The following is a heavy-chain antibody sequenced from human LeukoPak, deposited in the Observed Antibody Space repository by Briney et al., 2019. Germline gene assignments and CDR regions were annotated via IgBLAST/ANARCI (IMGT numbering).Heavy chain of an antibody. Sequence: ASVRVSCKASGYTFTSYYMHWVRQAPGQGLEWMGIINPSGGSTSYAQKFQGRVTITADESTSTAYMELSSLRSEDTAVYYCASGVQQLVFSQYFQHWGQGTLVTVSS. CDR3: ASGVQQLVFSQYFQH. D-gene: IGHD6-13*01. CDR2: INPSGGST. V-gene: IGHV1-46*01. CDR1: GYTFTSYY. J-gene: IGHJ1*01.